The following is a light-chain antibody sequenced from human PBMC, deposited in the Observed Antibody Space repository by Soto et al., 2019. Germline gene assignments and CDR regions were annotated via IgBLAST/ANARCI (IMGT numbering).Light chain of an antibody. CDR3: SAYTSRSLYV. CDR2: DVS. Sequence: QSVLTQPASVSGSPGQSITISCTGTGSDVGGYNYVSWYQQLPGKAPKLMIYDVSDRPSGVSNRFSGSKSGNTASLTISGLQAEDEADYYCSAYTSRSLYVFGTGSKVTVL. J-gene: IGLJ1*01. CDR1: GSDVGGYNY. V-gene: IGLV2-14*01.